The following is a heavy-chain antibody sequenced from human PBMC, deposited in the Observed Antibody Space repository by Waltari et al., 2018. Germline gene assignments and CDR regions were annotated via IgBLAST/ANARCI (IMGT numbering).Heavy chain of an antibody. V-gene: IGHV4-4*07. CDR1: GGSISSYY. CDR3: ARDPYYYDSSGYYYYNYHGMDV. Sequence: QVQLQESGPGLVKPSETLSLTCTVSGGSISSYYWSWIRQPAGKGLEWIGRIYTSGSTNSNPSLKSRVTMSVDRSRNQFSLKLNSVTAADTAVYYCARDPYYYDSSGYYYYNYHGMDVWGQGTTVTVSS. J-gene: IGHJ6*02. D-gene: IGHD3-22*01. CDR2: IYTSGST.